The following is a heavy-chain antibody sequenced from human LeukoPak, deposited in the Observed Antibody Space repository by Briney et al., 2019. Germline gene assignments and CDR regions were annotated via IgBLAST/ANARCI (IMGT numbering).Heavy chain of an antibody. CDR2: IASKTDGVTT. CDR3: TTGIRGD. CDR1: GFTFSSSA. J-gene: IGHJ4*02. Sequence: GGSLRLSCAASGFTFSSSAMSWVRQAPGKGLEWVGRIASKTDGVTTDYAAPVKGRFTISRDDSKNTLFLQMNSLKTEDTAVYYCTTGIRGDCGQGTLVTVSS. V-gene: IGHV3-15*04.